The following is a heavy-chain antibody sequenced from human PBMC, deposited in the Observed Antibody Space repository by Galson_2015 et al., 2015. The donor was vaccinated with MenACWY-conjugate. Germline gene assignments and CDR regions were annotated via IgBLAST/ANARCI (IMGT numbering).Heavy chain of an antibody. V-gene: IGHV1-18*01. CDR2: ISGGNGNT. D-gene: IGHD6-19*01. CDR1: GYTFTTYG. J-gene: IGHJ4*02. Sequence: SVEVSCKASGYTFTTYGISWVRQAPGQGLEWMAWISGGNGNTKYEQKFQGRVTITRDTSASTAYMELSSLTSEDTAVYYCARAGWLDYWGQGTLVTVSS. CDR3: ARAGWLDY.